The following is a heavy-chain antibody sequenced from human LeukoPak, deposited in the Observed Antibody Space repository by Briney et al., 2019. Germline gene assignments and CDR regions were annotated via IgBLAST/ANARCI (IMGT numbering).Heavy chain of an antibody. Sequence: GASVKVSCKASGYTFTSYGISWVRQAPGQGPEWMAWISASNGDTSFAEKVQDRVTLTTDTSTRTAYMELRSLRSDDTAVYNCARAPPGFTHGPGDYWGQGTLVTVSS. J-gene: IGHJ4*02. CDR1: GYTFTSYG. CDR2: ISASNGDT. D-gene: IGHD5-18*01. CDR3: ARAPPGFTHGPGDY. V-gene: IGHV1-18*01.